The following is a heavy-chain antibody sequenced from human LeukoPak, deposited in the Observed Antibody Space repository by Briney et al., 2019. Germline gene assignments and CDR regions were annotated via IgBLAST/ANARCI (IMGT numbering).Heavy chain of an antibody. J-gene: IGHJ2*01. CDR2: IIPILGIA. Sequence: ALVKVSCKASGGTFSSYAISWGRQAPGQGLEWMGRIIPILGIANYAQKFQGRVTITADKSTSTAYMELSSLRSEDTAVYYCAREMGRDGYNDLDLWGRGTLVTVSS. CDR1: GGTFSSYA. CDR3: AREMGRDGYNDLDL. V-gene: IGHV1-69*04. D-gene: IGHD5-24*01.